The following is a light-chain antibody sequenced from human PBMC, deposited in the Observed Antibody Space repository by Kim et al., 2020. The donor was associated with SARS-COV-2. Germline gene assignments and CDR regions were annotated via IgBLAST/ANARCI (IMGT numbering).Light chain of an antibody. J-gene: IGKJ4*01. CDR1: QNVNNY. Sequence: LCPGERATLSCRASQNVNNYLAWYQQKPGQAPRLLLYDVSNRATGIPARFSGSGSGTDFTLTISSLEPEDFAVYYCQHRKTWPVTFGGGTKVDIK. V-gene: IGKV3-11*01. CDR2: DVS. CDR3: QHRKTWPVT.